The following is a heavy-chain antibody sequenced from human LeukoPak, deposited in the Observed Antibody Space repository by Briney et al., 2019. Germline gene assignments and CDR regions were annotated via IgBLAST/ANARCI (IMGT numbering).Heavy chain of an antibody. CDR3: ARDRRDYGGAFDI. CDR1: GFTFSTYW. J-gene: IGHJ3*02. CDR2: INNDESTT. V-gene: IGHV3-74*01. D-gene: IGHD4-17*01. Sequence: GGSLRLSCEASGFTFSTYWMHWVRQAPGKGLVWVSLINNDESTTVYADSVKGRFSISRDNTKNTLYLQMNSLRAEDTAVYFCARDRRDYGGAFDIWGQGTMVTVSS.